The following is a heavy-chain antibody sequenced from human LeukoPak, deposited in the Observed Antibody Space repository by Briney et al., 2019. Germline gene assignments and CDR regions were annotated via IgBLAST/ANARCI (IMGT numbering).Heavy chain of an antibody. CDR1: GGSISSGGYY. J-gene: IGHJ4*02. CDR3: ARDRIYGDYDYYFDY. D-gene: IGHD4-17*01. V-gene: IGHV4-31*03. Sequence: SETLSLTCTVSGGSISSGGYYWSWIRQHPGKGLEWIGYIYYSGSTYYNPSLKSRVTISVDTSKNQFSLKLSSVTAADTAVYYCARDRIYGDYDYYFDYWGQGTLVTVSS. CDR2: IYYSGST.